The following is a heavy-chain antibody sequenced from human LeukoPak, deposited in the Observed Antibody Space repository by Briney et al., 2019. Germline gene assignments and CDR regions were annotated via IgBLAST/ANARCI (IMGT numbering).Heavy chain of an antibody. CDR3: VRSGSEGALDY. Sequence: SETLSLTCTVSGGSISSYYWSWIRQPPGKGLEWIGYIYYSGSTNYNPSLKSRVTISVDTSKNQFSLQLSSVTPEDTAVYYCVRSGSEGALDYWGQGTLVTVSS. V-gene: IGHV4-59*12. J-gene: IGHJ4*02. D-gene: IGHD3-16*01. CDR2: IYYSGST. CDR1: GGSISSYY.